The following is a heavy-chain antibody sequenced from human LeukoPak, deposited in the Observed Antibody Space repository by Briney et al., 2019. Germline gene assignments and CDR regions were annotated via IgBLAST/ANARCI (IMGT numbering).Heavy chain of an antibody. CDR3: ARTEWELLGSIDY. Sequence: SETLSLTCAVYGGSFSGYYWSWIRQPPGKGLEWIGEINHSGSTNYNPSLKSRVTISVDTSKNQFSPKLSSVTAADTAVYYCARTEWELLGSIDYWGQGTLVTVSS. V-gene: IGHV4-34*01. CDR2: INHSGST. D-gene: IGHD1-26*01. CDR1: GGSFSGYY. J-gene: IGHJ4*02.